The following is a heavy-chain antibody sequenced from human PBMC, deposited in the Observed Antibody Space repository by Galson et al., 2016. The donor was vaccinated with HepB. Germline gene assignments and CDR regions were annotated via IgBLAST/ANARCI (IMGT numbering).Heavy chain of an antibody. CDR3: ASDIVVEPAA. CDR2: INKDGRGK. V-gene: IGHV3-7*03. J-gene: IGHJ5*02. CDR1: GFMFSGYW. D-gene: IGHD2-2*01. Sequence: SLRLSCAASGFMFSGYWMNWVRQAPGKGLEWVATINKDGRGKYYVDSVKGRLTISRDNTKNSLHLQMNSLRAEDTAVYYCASDIVVEPAAWGQGTLVTVPS.